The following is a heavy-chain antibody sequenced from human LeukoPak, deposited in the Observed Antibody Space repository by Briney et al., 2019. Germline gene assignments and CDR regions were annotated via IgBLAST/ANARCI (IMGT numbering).Heavy chain of an antibody. CDR1: GGFVSSGSYY. CDR3: ARDSGGVTNWFDP. Sequence: SETLSLTCTVSGGFVSSGSYYWSWIRQPPGKGLEWIGYIYYSGSTNYNPSLKSRVTISVDTSKNQFSLKLSSVTAADTAVYYCARDSGGVTNWFDPWGQGTLVTVSS. D-gene: IGHD3-10*01. V-gene: IGHV4-61*01. J-gene: IGHJ5*02. CDR2: IYYSGST.